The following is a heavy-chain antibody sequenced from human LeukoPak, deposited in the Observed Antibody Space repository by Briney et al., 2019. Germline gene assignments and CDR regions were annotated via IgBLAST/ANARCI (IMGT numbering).Heavy chain of an antibody. Sequence: SETLSLTCTVSGGSVSSGSYYWSWIRQPPGMGLEWIGYIYYSGSTHYNPSLKSRVTISVDTSKHQFSLKLRSVTAADTAVYYCARGVGWFDPWGQGTLVTVSS. D-gene: IGHD2-15*01. CDR3: ARGVGWFDP. V-gene: IGHV4-61*01. CDR1: GGSVSSGSYY. J-gene: IGHJ5*02. CDR2: IYYSGST.